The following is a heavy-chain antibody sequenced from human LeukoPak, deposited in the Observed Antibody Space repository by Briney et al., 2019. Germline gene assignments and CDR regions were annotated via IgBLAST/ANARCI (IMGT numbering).Heavy chain of an antibody. D-gene: IGHD3-22*01. CDR1: GFSLTTHGVG. Sequence: SGPTLVKPTQTLTLTCTFSGFSLTTHGVGVGWIRQPPGKALEWLALIYWNDDKRYSPSLKSRFTITKDTSKNQVVLTMTNMDPVDTATYYCAHRQDDSPSIGVWGQGTTVTVSS. CDR2: IYWNDDK. V-gene: IGHV2-5*01. CDR3: AHRQDDSPSIGV. J-gene: IGHJ6*02.